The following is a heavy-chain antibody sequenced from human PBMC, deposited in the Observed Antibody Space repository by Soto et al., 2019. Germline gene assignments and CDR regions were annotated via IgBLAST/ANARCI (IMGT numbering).Heavy chain of an antibody. CDR3: ARYIPGVRYYGMDV. CDR1: GFTFSSYA. CDR2: IGESGTPT. V-gene: IGHV3-23*01. Sequence: GGSLRLSCAASGFTFSSYAMKWLRQAPGEGLEWVSLIGESGTPTYYADSVKGRFTISRDNSGNTLFLEMYSLRAEDTAVYYCARYIPGVRYYGMDVWGQGNTVTVSS. D-gene: IGHD2-2*01. J-gene: IGHJ6*02.